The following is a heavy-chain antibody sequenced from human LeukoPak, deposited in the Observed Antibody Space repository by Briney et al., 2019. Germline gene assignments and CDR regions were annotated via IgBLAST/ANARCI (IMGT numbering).Heavy chain of an antibody. CDR3: ARGNYYGQDY. D-gene: IGHD3-10*01. J-gene: IGHJ4*02. CDR1: GFTFSSYW. V-gene: IGHV3-74*01. Sequence: GGSLRLSCGASGFTFSSYWMHWVRQAPGKGLVWISRVNSDGSTTSYADSVKGRFTISRDNAKNTLYLQMNSLRAEDTAVYYCARGNYYGQDYWGQGTLVTVSS. CDR2: VNSDGSTT.